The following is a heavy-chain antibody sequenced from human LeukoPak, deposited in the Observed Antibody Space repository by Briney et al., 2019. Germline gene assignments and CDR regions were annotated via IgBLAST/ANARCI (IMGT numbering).Heavy chain of an antibody. J-gene: IGHJ6*03. CDR2: ISSSSSYI. D-gene: IGHD5-12*01. CDR1: GFTFSTYS. V-gene: IGHV3-21*01. Sequence: GGSLRLSCAGFGFTFSTYSMNWVRQAPGKGLEWVSSISSSSSYIYYADSVKGRFTISRDYATNSLYLQMNSLRAEDTAVYYCASSGYNGYEGHMDVWGKGTTVTISS. CDR3: ASSGYNGYEGHMDV.